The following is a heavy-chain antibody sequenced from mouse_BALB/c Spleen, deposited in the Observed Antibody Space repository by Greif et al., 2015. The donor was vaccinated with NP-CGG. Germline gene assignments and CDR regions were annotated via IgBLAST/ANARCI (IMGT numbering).Heavy chain of an antibody. D-gene: IGHD1-1*01. CDR2: SRNKANDYTT. CDR1: GFTFSDFY. Sequence: EGKLVESGGGLVQPGGSLRLSCATSGFTFSDFYMEWVRQPPGKRLEWIAASRNKANDYTTEYSASVKGRFIVSRDTSQGSPNLKKNALRTEDTAIYYSARDDYGSSNWFSDDWAAGTSVTVYS. J-gene: IGHJ1*01. CDR3: ARDDYGSSNWFSDD. V-gene: IGHV7-1*02.